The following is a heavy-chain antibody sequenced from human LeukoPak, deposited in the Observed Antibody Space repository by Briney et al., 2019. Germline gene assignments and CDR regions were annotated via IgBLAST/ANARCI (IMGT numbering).Heavy chain of an antibody. CDR2: ISRSGST. CDR1: GDSISGNNW. CDR3: ASRSDFPGEPY. D-gene: IGHD1-14*01. V-gene: IGHV4-4*02. J-gene: IGHJ4*02. Sequence: SETLSLTCTVSGDSISGNNWWTWVRQPPGKGLEWIGEISRSGSTNYNSSLKSRVTTSLDKSNTHFSVTLTSVTAADTAVYYCASRSDFPGEPYWGQGTLVTVSS.